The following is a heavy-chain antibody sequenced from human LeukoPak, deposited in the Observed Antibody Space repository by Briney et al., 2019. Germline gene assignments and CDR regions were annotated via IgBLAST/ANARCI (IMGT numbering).Heavy chain of an antibody. CDR2: ISGSGGST. D-gene: IGHD1-26*01. CDR3: AKDRSSGTYFFYFDY. J-gene: IGHJ4*02. V-gene: IGHV3-23*01. Sequence: GGSLRLSCVASGFTFSSYATTWVRQAPGKGLEWVSGISGSGGSTYYADSVKGRFTISRDNSKNTIYLHINSLRGEDTAVYYCAKDRSSGTYFFYFDYWGQGTQVTVSS. CDR1: GFTFSSYA.